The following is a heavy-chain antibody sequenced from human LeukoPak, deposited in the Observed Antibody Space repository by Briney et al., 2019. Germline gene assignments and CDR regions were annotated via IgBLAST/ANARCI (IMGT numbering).Heavy chain of an antibody. D-gene: IGHD6-13*01. CDR1: GFTFSSYE. CDR2: ISSSGSTI. V-gene: IGHV3-48*03. CDR3: AREKGAAAGYFDN. Sequence: GGSLRLSCAASGFTFSSYEMNWVRQAPGKGLEWVSYISSSGSTIHYADSVKGRFTISRDNAKNSLFLQMNSLRAEDTAVYYCAREKGAAAGYFDNWGQGTLVTVPS. J-gene: IGHJ4*02.